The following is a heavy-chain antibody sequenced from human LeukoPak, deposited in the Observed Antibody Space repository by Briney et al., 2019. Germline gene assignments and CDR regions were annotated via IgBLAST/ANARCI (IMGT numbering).Heavy chain of an antibody. J-gene: IGHJ4*02. CDR3: ARRLALRYFDWLLYTNFDY. CDR2: IYYSGST. D-gene: IGHD3-9*01. Sequence: SETLSLTCTVSGGSISSYYWSWIRQPPGKGLEWIGYIYYSGSTNYNPSLKSRVTISVDTSKNQFSLKLSSVTAADTAVYYCARRLALRYFDWLLYTNFDYWGQGTLVTVSS. CDR1: GGSISSYY. V-gene: IGHV4-59*12.